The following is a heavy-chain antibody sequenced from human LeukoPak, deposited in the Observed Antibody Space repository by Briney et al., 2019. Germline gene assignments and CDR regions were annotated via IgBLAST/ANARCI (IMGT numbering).Heavy chain of an antibody. V-gene: IGHV3-30*18. D-gene: IGHD2-2*01. J-gene: IGHJ4*02. CDR2: ISYDGSNK. CDR3: AKDPCSSTSCSRFDY. CDR1: GFTFSSYD. Sequence: GRSLRLSCAASGFTFSSYDMHWVRQAPGKGVEWVAVISYDGSNKYYADSVKGRFTISRDNSKNTLYLQMNSLRAEDTAVYYCAKDPCSSTSCSRFDYWGQGTLVTVSS.